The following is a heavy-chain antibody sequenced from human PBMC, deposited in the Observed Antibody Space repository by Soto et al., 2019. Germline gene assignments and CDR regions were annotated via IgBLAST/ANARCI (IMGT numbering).Heavy chain of an antibody. V-gene: IGHV4-39*01. Sequence: QLQLQESGPGLVKPSETLSLTCTVSGGSISSSSYYWGWIRQPPGKGLEWTGSIYYSGSTYYNPSLKSRVTISVDTSKNQFSLKLSSVTAADTAVYYCARRLAAKRYFDLWGRGTLVTVSS. J-gene: IGHJ2*01. CDR2: IYYSGST. D-gene: IGHD2-15*01. CDR1: GGSISSSSYY. CDR3: ARRLAAKRYFDL.